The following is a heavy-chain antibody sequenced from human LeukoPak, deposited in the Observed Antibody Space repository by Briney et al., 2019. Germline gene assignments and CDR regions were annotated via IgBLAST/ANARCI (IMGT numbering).Heavy chain of an antibody. CDR3: ARGGVSRTQIVVVVAANDY. Sequence: SQTLSLTCAISGDSVSSNSAAWNWIRQSPSRGLEWLGRTYYRSKWYNDYAVSVKSRITINPDTSKNQFSLQLNSVTPEDTAVYYCARGGVSRTQIVVVVAANDYWGQGTLVTVSS. CDR2: TYYRSKWYN. V-gene: IGHV6-1*01. CDR1: GDSVSSNSAA. D-gene: IGHD2-15*01. J-gene: IGHJ4*02.